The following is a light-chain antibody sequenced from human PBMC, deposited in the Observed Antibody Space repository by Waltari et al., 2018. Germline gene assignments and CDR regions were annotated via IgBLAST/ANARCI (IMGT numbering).Light chain of an antibody. V-gene: IGLV3-9*01. CDR1: NIGLQY. Sequence: SHDLTPPLSASVSLRPMATTPCASHNIGLQYVYGYQQKPDQAPVWVIYEDTKRPSGIPERFAGSNSGNTATLTIDGAQGRDEADYYCQVWDGTTGLFGGGTRLTVL. CDR3: QVWDGTTGL. J-gene: IGLJ2*01. CDR2: EDT.